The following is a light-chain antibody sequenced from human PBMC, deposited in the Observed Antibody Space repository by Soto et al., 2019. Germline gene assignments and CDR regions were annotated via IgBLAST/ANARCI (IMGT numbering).Light chain of an antibody. CDR3: QPDSLWPKT. J-gene: IGKJ1*01. CDR1: QSVSSN. CDR2: GPS. Sequence: EVVMTQSPVTLSVSPGDRATLSCRASQSVSSNLAWSPQHFVLAPRLIMYGPSTSATDGTARFSGSGSGTEFNLTLSGLQSEDFALYFCQPDSLWPKTFGQGTRVEIK. V-gene: IGKV3-15*01.